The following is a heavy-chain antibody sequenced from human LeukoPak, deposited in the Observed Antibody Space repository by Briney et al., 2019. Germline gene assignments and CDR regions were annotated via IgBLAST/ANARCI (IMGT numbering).Heavy chain of an antibody. Sequence: SETLSLTCTVSGGSISSYYWSWIRQPPGKGLEWIGYIYYSGSTNYNPSLKSRVTISVDTSKNQFSLKLSSVTAADTAVYYCARQPEVHDAFDIWGQGTMVTVSS. CDR3: ARQPEVHDAFDI. V-gene: IGHV4-59*12. CDR2: IYYSGST. J-gene: IGHJ3*02. CDR1: GGSISSYY.